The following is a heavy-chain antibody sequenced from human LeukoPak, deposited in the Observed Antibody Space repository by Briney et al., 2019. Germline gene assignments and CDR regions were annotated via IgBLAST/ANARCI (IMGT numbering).Heavy chain of an antibody. CDR3: ARPDGNGLYYPFDY. CDR2: ISYDGSNK. J-gene: IGHJ4*02. Sequence: GGSLRLSCEASGFSFSSYAKHWVRQPPGKRLEWVAVISYDGSNKYYADSVKGRFTISRDNSKNTLYLQMNSLRAEDTAVYYCARPDGNGLYYPFDYWGQGTQVTVSS. CDR1: GFSFSSYA. V-gene: IGHV3-30*04. D-gene: IGHD2-8*01.